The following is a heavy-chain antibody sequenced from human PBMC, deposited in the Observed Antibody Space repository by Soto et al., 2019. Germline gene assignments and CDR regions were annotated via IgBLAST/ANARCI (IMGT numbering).Heavy chain of an antibody. Sequence: SETLSLTCTVSGGSISSYYWTWIRQTPGKGLELIGHIHYTGNSNYNPSLKSRVAISVDTSKDQFYLSLSSATAADTAVYYCARDSQYCSGGRCYADFYGMDVWGQGTTVTVSS. V-gene: IGHV4-59*01. CDR3: ARDSQYCSGGRCYADFYGMDV. J-gene: IGHJ6*02. CDR1: GGSISSYY. CDR2: IHYTGNS. D-gene: IGHD2-8*02.